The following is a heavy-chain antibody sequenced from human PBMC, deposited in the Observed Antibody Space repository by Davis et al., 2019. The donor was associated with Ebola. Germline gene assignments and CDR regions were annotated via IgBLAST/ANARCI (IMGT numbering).Heavy chain of an antibody. CDR2: INPNSGGT. Sequence: ASVKVSCKASGYTFTGYYMHWVRQAPGQGLEWMGWINPNSGGTNYAQKFQGRVTMTRDTSISTAYMELSRLRSDDTAVYYCARALNLRFLECPGDYWGQGTLVTVSS. D-gene: IGHD3-3*01. V-gene: IGHV1-2*02. CDR3: ARALNLRFLECPGDY. J-gene: IGHJ4*02. CDR1: GYTFTGYY.